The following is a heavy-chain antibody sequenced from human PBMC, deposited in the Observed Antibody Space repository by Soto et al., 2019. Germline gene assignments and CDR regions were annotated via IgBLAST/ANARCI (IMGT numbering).Heavy chain of an antibody. CDR3: ARDLDSSGGYYFQH. Sequence: PGGSLRLSCAASGFTFSTYAMSWVRQAPGKGLEWVSGISATGGSTYYADSVKGRFTISRGNSKNTLYLQMNSLRAEDTAVYFCARDLDSSGGYYFQHWGQGTLVTVS. CDR1: GFTFSTYA. D-gene: IGHD6-19*01. V-gene: IGHV3-23*01. CDR2: ISATGGST. J-gene: IGHJ1*01.